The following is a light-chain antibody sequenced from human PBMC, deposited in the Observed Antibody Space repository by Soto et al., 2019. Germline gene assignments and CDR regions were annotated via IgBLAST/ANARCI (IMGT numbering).Light chain of an antibody. V-gene: IGKV3-15*01. J-gene: IGKJ2*01. CDR1: QSVSSN. CDR2: GAS. Sequence: EIVMTQSPATLSVSPGERATLSCRASQSVSSNVAWYQQKVGQAPRLLIWGASNRVTGIPARFSGSGSGTEFTLTISSLQSEDFAVYYCQQTNKWPNTFGQVTKLEIK. CDR3: QQTNKWPNT.